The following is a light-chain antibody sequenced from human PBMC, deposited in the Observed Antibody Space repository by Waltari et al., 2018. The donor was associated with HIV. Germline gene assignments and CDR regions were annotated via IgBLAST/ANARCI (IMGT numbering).Light chain of an antibody. CDR1: SNDVGGYNY. CDR2: EVS. Sequence: QSALTQPASASGSPGQSITIPCTGSSNDVGGYNYVSWYQQHPGKAPRLMLYEVSTRPSGVSDRFSGSKSGDTASLTISGLQPEDEADYYCESYTSTSVWVFGGGTRLTVL. V-gene: IGLV2-14*01. J-gene: IGLJ3*02. CDR3: ESYTSTSVWV.